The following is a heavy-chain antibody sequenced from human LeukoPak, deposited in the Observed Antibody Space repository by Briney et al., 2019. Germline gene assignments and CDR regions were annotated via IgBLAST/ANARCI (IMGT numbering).Heavy chain of an antibody. CDR3: AKDGGRYRFDF. Sequence: GGSLRLSCAASGFTFTDYYMSWIRQAPGRGLEWVSFIRNDETEIHYADFAKGRFTISRDRSKNSVYLQMNSLRPDDTALYYCAKDGGRYRFDFWGQGTMVTVSS. J-gene: IGHJ4*02. CDR1: GFTFTDYY. D-gene: IGHD3-16*02. CDR2: IRNDETEI. V-gene: IGHV3-30*02.